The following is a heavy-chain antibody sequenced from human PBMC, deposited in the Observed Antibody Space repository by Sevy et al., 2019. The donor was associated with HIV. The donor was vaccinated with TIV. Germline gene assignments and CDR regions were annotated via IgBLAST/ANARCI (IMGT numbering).Heavy chain of an antibody. D-gene: IGHD3-22*01. CDR1: GFTFSNYA. Sequence: GESLKISCAASGFTFSNYAMSWVRQAPGKGLEWVSGISGSAYYTYYADSVKGRFTISRDNSKNALYLQMNSLRAEDTAVCYCTKEGEGYNYDSSGSFGLWGQGTLVTVSS. J-gene: IGHJ1*01. CDR2: ISGSAYYT. V-gene: IGHV3-23*01. CDR3: TKEGEGYNYDSSGSFGL.